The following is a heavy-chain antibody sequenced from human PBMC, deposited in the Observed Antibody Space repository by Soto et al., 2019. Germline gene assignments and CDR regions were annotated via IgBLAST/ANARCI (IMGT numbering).Heavy chain of an antibody. J-gene: IGHJ4*02. CDR3: AKDLWPSDTSSPGDY. CDR1: GFSFSSYA. CDR2: ISGRGGST. V-gene: IGHV3-23*01. Sequence: PGGSLRLSCAASGFSFSSYAMTWVRQAPGKGLEWVSAISGRGGSTYYADSVKGRFTISRDNSKNTLSLQMNSLRGEDTAIYFCAKDLWPSDTSSPGDYWGQGTLVTVSS. D-gene: IGHD2-2*01.